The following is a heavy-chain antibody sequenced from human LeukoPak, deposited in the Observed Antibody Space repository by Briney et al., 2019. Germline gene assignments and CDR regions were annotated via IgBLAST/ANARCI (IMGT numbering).Heavy chain of an antibody. CDR3: ASTSGYCSGGNCYSAFDY. CDR2: IYYSGST. D-gene: IGHD2-15*01. Sequence: NPSETLSLTCTVSGGSISSYYWSWIRQPPGKGLEWIGYIYYSGSTNYNPSLKSRVTISVDTSKNQFSLKLSSVTAADTAVYYCASTSGYCSGGNCYSAFDYWGQGTLVTVSS. CDR1: GGSISSYY. V-gene: IGHV4-59*01. J-gene: IGHJ4*02.